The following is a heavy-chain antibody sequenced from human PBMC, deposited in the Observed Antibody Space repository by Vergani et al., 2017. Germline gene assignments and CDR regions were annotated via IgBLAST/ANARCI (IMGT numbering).Heavy chain of an antibody. CDR2: IYSGGST. CDR1: GFTVSSNY. J-gene: IGHJ4*02. Sequence: EVQVVETGGGLVQPGGSLRLSCAASGFTVSSNYMSWVRQAPGKGLEWVSVIYSGGSTYYADSVKSRFIISRDNSKNTLYLQMNSLRAEDTAVYYCASGTGPDAFDYWGQGTLVTVSS. V-gene: IGHV3-66*01. CDR3: ASGTGPDAFDY. D-gene: IGHD6-13*01.